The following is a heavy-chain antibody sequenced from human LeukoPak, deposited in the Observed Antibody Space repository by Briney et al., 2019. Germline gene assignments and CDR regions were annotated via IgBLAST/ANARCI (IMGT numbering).Heavy chain of an antibody. J-gene: IGHJ6*02. D-gene: IGHD2-2*01. CDR1: GYTFTTYD. Sequence: ASVKVSCKTSGYTFTTYDINWVRQATGQGLEWVGWMNPNSGNTGYAQKFQGRVTMTRNTSISTAYMELSSLRSEDTAVYYCARGTIVELLATSYYYYGMDVWGQGTTVTVSS. V-gene: IGHV1-8*01. CDR2: MNPNSGNT. CDR3: ARGTIVELLATSYYYYGMDV.